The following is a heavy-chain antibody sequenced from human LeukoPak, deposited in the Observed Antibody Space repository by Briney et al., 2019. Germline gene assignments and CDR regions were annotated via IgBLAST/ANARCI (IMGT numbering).Heavy chain of an antibody. J-gene: IGHJ4*02. V-gene: IGHV3-15*01. CDR2: IKSKTDGGTT. CDR3: TTEGGFDY. Sequence: PGRSLRLSCAASGFTFSNAWMSWVRQAPGKGLEWVARIKSKTDGGTTDYAAPVKGRFAISRDDSKNTLYLQMNSLKTEDTAVYYCTTEGGFDYWGQGTLVTVSS. CDR1: GFTFSNAW. D-gene: IGHD2-15*01.